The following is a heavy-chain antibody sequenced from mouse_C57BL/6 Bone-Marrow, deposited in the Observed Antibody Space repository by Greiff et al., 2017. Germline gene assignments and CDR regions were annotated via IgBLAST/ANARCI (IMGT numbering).Heavy chain of an antibody. CDR1: GYTFTSYT. CDR2: ITPSSGYT. CDR3: ARVTTVVARGFAY. D-gene: IGHD1-1*01. V-gene: IGHV1-4*01. J-gene: IGHJ3*01. Sequence: QVQLQQSGAELARPGASVKMSCKASGYTFTSYTMHWVKQRPGQGLEWIGYITPSSGYTKYNQKFKDKATLTADKSSSTAYMQLSSLTSEDSAVYYCARVTTVVARGFAYWGQGTLVTVSA.